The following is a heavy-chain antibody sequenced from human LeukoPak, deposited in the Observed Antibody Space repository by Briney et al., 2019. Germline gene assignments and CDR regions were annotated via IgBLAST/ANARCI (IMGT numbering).Heavy chain of an antibody. J-gene: IGHJ6*03. D-gene: IGHD3-3*01. CDR1: GFTFSSYW. CDR3: ARLYYDFWSGYPLTSYMDV. CDR2: IKQDGSEK. V-gene: IGHV3-7*01. Sequence: GGSLRLSCAASGFTFSSYWMSWVRQAPGKGLEWVANIKQDGSEKYYVDSVKGRFTISRDNAKNSLYLQMNSLRAEDTAVYYCARLYYDFWSGYPLTSYMDVWGKGTTVTVSS.